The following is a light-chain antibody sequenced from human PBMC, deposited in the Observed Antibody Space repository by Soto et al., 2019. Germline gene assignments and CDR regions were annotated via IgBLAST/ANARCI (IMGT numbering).Light chain of an antibody. CDR2: GPS. J-gene: IGKJ1*01. CDR1: QSVSSSY. V-gene: IGKV3-20*01. CDR3: QQYGSSPRT. Sequence: EIVLTQSPGTLSLSPGERATLSCRASQSVSSSYLAWYQQKPGQAPRLLIYGPSSRATGIPDRFSGSGSGTDVTLTSSRLEPEDFAVYYCQQYGSSPRTFGQGTKVEIK.